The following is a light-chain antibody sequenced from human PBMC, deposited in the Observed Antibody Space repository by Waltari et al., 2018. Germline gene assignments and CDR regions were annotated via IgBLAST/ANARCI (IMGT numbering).Light chain of an antibody. CDR3: QVWDTNSDHLYV. V-gene: IGLV3-21*02. J-gene: IGLJ1*01. CDR2: YDS. CDR1: NIGSQS. Sequence: QPPSVSVAPGQTARITCGGNNIGSQSVHWYQQKSGQAPVMVVYYDSDRPSGIPERFSGSKSGTTATLTISGVEAGDEADYYCQVWDTNSDHLYVFGSGTKVTVL.